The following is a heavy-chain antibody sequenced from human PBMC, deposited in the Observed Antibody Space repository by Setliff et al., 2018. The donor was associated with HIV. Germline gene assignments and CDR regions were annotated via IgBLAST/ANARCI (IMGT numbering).Heavy chain of an antibody. Sequence: GESLKISCKGSGYSFTSYWIGWVRQMPGKGLEWMGIIYPGDSDTTYSPSFQGQVTISADKSISTAYLQWSSLKASDTAMYYCAKHLSPGSGWYSKARGMDAWGQGTTVTVSS. V-gene: IGHV5-51*01. J-gene: IGHJ6*02. D-gene: IGHD6-19*01. CDR2: IYPGDSDT. CDR1: GYSFTSYW. CDR3: AKHLSPGSGWYSKARGMDA.